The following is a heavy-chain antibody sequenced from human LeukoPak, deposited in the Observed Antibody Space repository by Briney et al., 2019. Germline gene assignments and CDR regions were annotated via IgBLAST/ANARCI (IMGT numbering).Heavy chain of an antibody. V-gene: IGHV4-59*12. CDR1: GGSISSYY. CDR3: ARDPSDTYYYDSSGR. CDR2: IYYSGST. J-gene: IGHJ4*02. D-gene: IGHD3-22*01. Sequence: PSETLSLTCSVSGGSISSYYWSWIRQPPGKGLEWIGYIYYSGSTNYNPSLKSRVTISVDTSKNQFSLKLSSVTAADTAVYYCARDPSDTYYYDSSGRWGQGTLVTVSS.